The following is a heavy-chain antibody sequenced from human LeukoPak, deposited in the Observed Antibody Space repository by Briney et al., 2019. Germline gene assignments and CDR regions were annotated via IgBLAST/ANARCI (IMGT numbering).Heavy chain of an antibody. CDR3: ARARSPFDY. V-gene: IGHV3-48*04. CDR1: GFTFSSYS. CDR2: IISSSSTI. Sequence: GGSLRLSCAASGFTFSSYSMNWVRQAPGKGLEWVSYIISSSSTIYYADSVKGRFTISRDNAKNSLYLQMNSLRAEDTAVYYCARARSPFDYWGQGTLVTVSS. J-gene: IGHJ4*02.